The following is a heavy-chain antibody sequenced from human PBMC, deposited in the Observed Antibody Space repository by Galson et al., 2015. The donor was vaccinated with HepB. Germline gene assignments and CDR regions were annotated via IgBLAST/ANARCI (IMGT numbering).Heavy chain of an antibody. Sequence: SVKVSCKASGYSFTSFAINWVRQVPGQGLEWMGWVNPKSGSTGYAQSLQGRVTMTRNTSISTAYVELSRLRSEDTAVYFCARGYNWSYKGEYFEPWGPGTLVTVS. D-gene: IGHD1-7*01. V-gene: IGHV1-8*01. CDR1: GYSFTSFA. CDR2: VNPKSGST. CDR3: ARGYNWSYKGEYFEP. J-gene: IGHJ2*01.